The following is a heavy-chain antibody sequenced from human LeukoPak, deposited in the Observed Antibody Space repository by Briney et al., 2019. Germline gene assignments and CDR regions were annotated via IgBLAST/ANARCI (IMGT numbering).Heavy chain of an antibody. CDR2: ISSSGSTI. CDR1: GFTFSDYY. CDR3: ARGALSVTTYYYYYMDV. J-gene: IGHJ6*03. V-gene: IGHV3-11*04. Sequence: GGSLRLSCSASGFTFSDYYMSWIRQAPGKGLEWVSYISSSGSTIYHADSVKGRFTISRDNAKNSLYLQMNSLRAEDTAVYYCARGALSVTTYYYYYMDVWGKGTTVTVSS. D-gene: IGHD4-17*01.